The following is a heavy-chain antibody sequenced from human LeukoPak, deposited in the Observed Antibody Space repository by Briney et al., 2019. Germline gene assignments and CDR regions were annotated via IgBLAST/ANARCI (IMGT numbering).Heavy chain of an antibody. Sequence: ASVKVSCKASGYTFTSYGISWVRQAPGQGLEWMGWISAYNGNTNYAQKLQGRVIMTTDTSTGTVSLELKSLRSDDTAVYYCARIQNGYDFDYWGQGTLVTVSS. CDR3: ARIQNGYDFDY. CDR1: GYTFTSYG. J-gene: IGHJ4*02. CDR2: ISAYNGNT. D-gene: IGHD5-12*01. V-gene: IGHV1-18*01.